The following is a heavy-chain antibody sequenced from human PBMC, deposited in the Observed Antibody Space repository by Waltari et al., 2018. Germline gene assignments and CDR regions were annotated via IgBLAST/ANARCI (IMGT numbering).Heavy chain of an antibody. J-gene: IGHJ6*02. V-gene: IGHV1-3*01. Sequence: QVQLVQSGAEVKKPGASVKVSCRTSGYSFPRYAIPLVPQAPGQRLEWMGWINPGYGDTKYSQKFQVRVTITRDTSASTVYMELSSLRSEDTAVFYCVRTASVANIPFRYYYGMDVWGQGTTVTVSS. CDR1: GYSFPRYA. D-gene: IGHD5-12*01. CDR3: VRTASVANIPFRYYYGMDV. CDR2: INPGYGDT.